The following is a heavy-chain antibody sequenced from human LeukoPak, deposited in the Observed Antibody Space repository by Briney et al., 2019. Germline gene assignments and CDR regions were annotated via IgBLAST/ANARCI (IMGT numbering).Heavy chain of an antibody. Sequence: SQTLSLTCTVSGGSISSGGYYWSWIRQHPGKGLEWIGYIYYSGSTYYNPSLKSRVTISIDTSKNQFSLKLSSVTAADTAVYYCARWRDGYNLFARYYFDYWGQGTLVSVSS. CDR2: IYYSGST. V-gene: IGHV4-31*03. J-gene: IGHJ4*02. CDR1: GGSISSGGYY. CDR3: ARWRDGYNLFARYYFDY. D-gene: IGHD5-24*01.